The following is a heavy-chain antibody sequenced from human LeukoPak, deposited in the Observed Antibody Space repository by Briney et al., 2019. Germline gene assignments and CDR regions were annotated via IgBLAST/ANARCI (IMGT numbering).Heavy chain of an antibody. CDR2: IYYSGST. J-gene: IGHJ6*03. D-gene: IGHD3-10*01. V-gene: IGHV4-59*01. CDR1: GGSISSYY. CDR3: ARGSVLLSMDV. Sequence: KASETLSLTCTVPGGSISSYYWSWIRQPPGKGLEWIGNIYYSGSTNYNPSLQSRVTISVDTSKNQFSLKLSSVTAADTAVYYCARGSVLLSMDVWGKGTTVTISS.